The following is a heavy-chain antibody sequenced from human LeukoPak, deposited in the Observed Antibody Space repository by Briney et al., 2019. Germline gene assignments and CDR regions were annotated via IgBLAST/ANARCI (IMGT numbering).Heavy chain of an antibody. CDR2: IKEDGSEK. J-gene: IGHJ4*02. Sequence: GGSLRLSCAASGFSFSSYWMTWVRQAPGKGLEWVANIKEDGSEKYYVDSVKGRFTIFRDNAKNSLYLQMNSLRAEDTAVYYCARDLLGWELHYFDYWGQGTLVTVSS. D-gene: IGHD1-26*01. CDR3: ARDLLGWELHYFDY. CDR1: GFSFSSYW. V-gene: IGHV3-7*01.